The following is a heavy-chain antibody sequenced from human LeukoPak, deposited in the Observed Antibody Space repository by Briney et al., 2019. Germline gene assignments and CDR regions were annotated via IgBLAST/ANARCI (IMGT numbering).Heavy chain of an antibody. CDR3: AKDRPEFTSGWFLGGFDY. J-gene: IGHJ4*02. CDR2: IRYDGSNE. D-gene: IGHD6-19*01. CDR1: GFTFSSFG. Sequence: PGGSLRLSCEASGFTFSSFGTHWVRQAPGKGLEWVALIRYDGSNELYVDSVRGRFTLSRDNSKNTLYLQMNSLRPDDTAIYYCAKDRPEFTSGWFLGGFDYWGQGALVTVSS. V-gene: IGHV3-30*02.